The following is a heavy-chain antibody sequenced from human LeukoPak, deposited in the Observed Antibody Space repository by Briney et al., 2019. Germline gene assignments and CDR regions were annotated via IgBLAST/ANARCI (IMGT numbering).Heavy chain of an antibody. CDR2: IYPGDSDT. D-gene: IGHD2-2*01. CDR3: ARLAGTLTIGYCSSTSCSNWFDP. Sequence: GASLKISCKGSGYSFTNYWNGWVRQMPGKGLELIGIIYPGDSDTRSSQFFQGQVTISADKSISTAYLQWRSLKASDTAMYYCARLAGTLTIGYCSSTSCSNWFDPWGQGTLVTVSS. J-gene: IGHJ5*02. V-gene: IGHV5-51*01. CDR1: GYSFTNYW.